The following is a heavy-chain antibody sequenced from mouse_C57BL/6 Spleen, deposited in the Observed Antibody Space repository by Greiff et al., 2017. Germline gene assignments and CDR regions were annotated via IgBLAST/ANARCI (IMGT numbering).Heavy chain of an antibody. Sequence: EVQLQQSGPELVKPGASVKIPCKASGYTFTDYNMDWVKQSHGKSLEWIGDINPNNGGTIYNQKFKGKATLTVDKSYSTAYMELRSLTSEDTAVYYCALITTVVYWYFDVWGTGTTVTVSS. CDR1: GYTFTDYN. J-gene: IGHJ1*03. V-gene: IGHV1-18*01. D-gene: IGHD1-1*01. CDR2: INPNNGGT. CDR3: ALITTVVYWYFDV.